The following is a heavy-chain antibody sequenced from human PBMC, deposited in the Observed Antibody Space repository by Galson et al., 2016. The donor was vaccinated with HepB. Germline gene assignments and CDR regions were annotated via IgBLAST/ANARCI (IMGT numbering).Heavy chain of an antibody. Sequence: SLRLSCAASGFTFTTSGMSWVRQAPGKGLEWVSANSPYGTYYADSVKGRFTISRDNSKNTLYLQLNSLSAEDTALYYCATYQGYNSGYGAYFDNWGQGTLVTVSS. CDR2: NSPYGT. D-gene: IGHD5-18*01. CDR3: ATYQGYNSGYGAYFDN. CDR1: GFTFTTSG. V-gene: IGHV3-23*01. J-gene: IGHJ4*02.